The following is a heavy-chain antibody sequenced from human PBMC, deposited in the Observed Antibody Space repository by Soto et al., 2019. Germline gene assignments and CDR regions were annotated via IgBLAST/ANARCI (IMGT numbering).Heavy chain of an antibody. J-gene: IGHJ4*02. Sequence: QVQLVESGGGVVQPGRSLRLSCAASGFTFGSHGMHWVRQAPGKGLEWVALIGYDGSGKYYTDSVKGRFTISRDNSKNMMYLLMNSLRAEDTAIYYCAKEDYTFFDSGGQGTLVTVSS. CDR2: IGYDGSGK. CDR3: AKEDYTFFDS. CDR1: GFTFGSHG. D-gene: IGHD4-4*01. V-gene: IGHV3-30*18.